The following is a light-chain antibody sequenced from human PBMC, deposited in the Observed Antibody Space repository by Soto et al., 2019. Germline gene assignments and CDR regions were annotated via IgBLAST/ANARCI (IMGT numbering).Light chain of an antibody. CDR1: QSVSSY. CDR2: DAS. J-gene: IGKJ1*01. V-gene: IGKV3-11*01. Sequence: ELVLTQSPAILSMSPGERATLSCRASQSVSSYFAWYQQKPGQAPRLLIYDASNSATGVPARFSGSGSGTDFTLTISSLEPEDFAVYYCQQRRYWPVTFGQGTKVEIK. CDR3: QQRRYWPVT.